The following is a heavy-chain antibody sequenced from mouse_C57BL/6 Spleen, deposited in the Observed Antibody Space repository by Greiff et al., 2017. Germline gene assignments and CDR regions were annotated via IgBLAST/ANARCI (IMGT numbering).Heavy chain of an antibody. CDR2: IHPSGSDT. Sequence: QVQLQQPGAELVKPGASVKVSCKASGYTFTSYSMHWVKQRPGQGLEWIGRIHPSGSDTNYNQKFKGKATLTVDKSTSTAYMQLSSLTSEDAAVYYCAIGSPLIDYWGQGTTLTVSA. V-gene: IGHV1-74*01. CDR3: AIGSPLIDY. J-gene: IGHJ2*01. D-gene: IGHD4-1*01. CDR1: GYTFTSYS.